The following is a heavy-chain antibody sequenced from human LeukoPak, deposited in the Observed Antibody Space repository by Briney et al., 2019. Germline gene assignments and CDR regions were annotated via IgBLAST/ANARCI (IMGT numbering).Heavy chain of an antibody. CDR2: ISAYNGNT. V-gene: IGHV1-18*01. D-gene: IGHD5-18*01. CDR1: GYTFTSYG. Sequence: ASVKVSCKASGYTFTSYGISWVRQAPGQGLEWMGWISAYNGNTNYAQKLQGRVTITADKSTSTAYMELSSLRSEDTAVYYCASIGVYSYAHNWFDPWGQGTLVTVSS. J-gene: IGHJ5*02. CDR3: ASIGVYSYAHNWFDP.